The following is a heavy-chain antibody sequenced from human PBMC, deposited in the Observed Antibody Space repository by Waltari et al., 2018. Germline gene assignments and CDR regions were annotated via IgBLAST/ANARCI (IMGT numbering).Heavy chain of an antibody. CDR1: GFSCGSYA. Sequence: EVQLLESGGDLVQPGESLRRYCAASGFSCGSYAMSWVRQAPGRGLEWVSTINGGGSTTFYAGSVKGRFTVSRDNSKNTLYLQINSLRVDDTAVYYCARDSWNNIWHRDYWGQGTLVTVSS. J-gene: IGHJ4*02. CDR2: INGGGSTT. CDR3: ARDSWNNIWHRDY. V-gene: IGHV3-23*01. D-gene: IGHD1-1*01.